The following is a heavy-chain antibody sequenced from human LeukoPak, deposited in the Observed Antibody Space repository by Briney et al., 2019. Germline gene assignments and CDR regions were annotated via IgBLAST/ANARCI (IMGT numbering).Heavy chain of an antibody. D-gene: IGHD1-26*01. J-gene: IGHJ4*02. Sequence: GGSLRLSCAASGFTFSSYSMNWVRQAPGKGLEWVSSISSSSSYIYYADSVKGRFTISRDNAKNSLYLQMNSLRAEDTAVYYCARFYANEWELPHWGQGTLVTVSS. CDR1: GFTFSSYS. CDR2: ISSSSSYI. V-gene: IGHV3-21*01. CDR3: ARFYANEWELPH.